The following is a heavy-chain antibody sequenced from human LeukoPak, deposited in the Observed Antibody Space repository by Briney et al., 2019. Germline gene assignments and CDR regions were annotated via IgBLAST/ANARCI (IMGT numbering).Heavy chain of an antibody. CDR1: GFAFSSYS. V-gene: IGHV3-48*01. Sequence: GGSLRLSCAASGFAFSSYSMNWVRQAPGKGLEWVSYISSSSSTIYYADSVKGRFTISRDNAKNSLCLQMNSLRAEDTAVYYCARDLKPPYFDYWGQGTLVTVSS. J-gene: IGHJ4*02. CDR2: ISSSSSTI. CDR3: ARDLKPPYFDY.